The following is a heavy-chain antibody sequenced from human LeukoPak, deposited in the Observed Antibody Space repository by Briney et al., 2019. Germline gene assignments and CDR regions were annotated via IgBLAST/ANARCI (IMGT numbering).Heavy chain of an antibody. CDR3: AKEGRSLQTY. CDR2: INEDGTET. D-gene: IGHD5-24*01. CDR1: GFMFSSNW. Sequence: GGSLRLSCAASGFMFSSNWMSWVRLAPGKGLEGVANINEDGTETYYVDSVKGRCTISRDNAKNSLYLQMNSLSVEDTAVYYCAKEGRSLQTYWGQGTLVTVSS. J-gene: IGHJ4*02. V-gene: IGHV3-7*03.